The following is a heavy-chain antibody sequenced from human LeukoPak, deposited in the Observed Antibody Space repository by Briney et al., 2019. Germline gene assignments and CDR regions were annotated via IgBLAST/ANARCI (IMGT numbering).Heavy chain of an antibody. CDR2: IYYSGST. CDR1: GGSISSSSYS. D-gene: IGHD6-25*01. V-gene: IGHV4-39*01. CDR3: ARHRAADPYFDY. Sequence: SETLSLTCTVSGGSISSSSYSWGWIRQPPGKGLEWIGSIYYSGSTYYNPSLKSRVTISVDTSKNQFPLKLSSVTAADTAVYYCARHRAADPYFDYWGQGTLVTVSS. J-gene: IGHJ4*02.